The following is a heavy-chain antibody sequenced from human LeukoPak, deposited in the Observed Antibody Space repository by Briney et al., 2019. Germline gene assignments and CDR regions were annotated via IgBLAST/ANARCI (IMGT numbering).Heavy chain of an antibody. CDR2: INNVASHI. D-gene: IGHD2/OR15-2a*01. V-gene: IGHV3-21*01. Sequence: PGGSLGLSCAASGFSISSSAMNWVRQAPGKGLEWVSSINNVASHIYYAGSVRGRFTISRDNAKNSVYLQMNSLRAEDTAVYYCTRDATYYLRCGYFDYWGQGTLVTVSS. J-gene: IGHJ4*02. CDR3: TRDATYYLRCGYFDY. CDR1: GFSISSSA.